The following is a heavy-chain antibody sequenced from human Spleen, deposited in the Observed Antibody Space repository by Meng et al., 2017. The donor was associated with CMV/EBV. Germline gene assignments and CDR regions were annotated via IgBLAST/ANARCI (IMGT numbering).Heavy chain of an antibody. V-gene: IGHV2-5*02. CDR3: AHRIHFWKDYDAFDT. CDR1: GGSLDTGGVG. Sequence: SGPTLVKPTETLTLTCSFSGGSLDTGGVGVGWLRQPPGKAPEWLALIYWEDVERYNPSLKNRLTITKDDSRSQVVLRMTNMDPMDTATYYCAHRIHFWKDYDAFDTWGQGTVVTVSS. CDR2: IYWEDVE. J-gene: IGHJ3*02. D-gene: IGHD3-3*02.